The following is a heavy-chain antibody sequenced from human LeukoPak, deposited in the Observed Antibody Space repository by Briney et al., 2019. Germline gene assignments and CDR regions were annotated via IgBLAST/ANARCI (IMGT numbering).Heavy chain of an antibody. V-gene: IGHV3-74*01. CDR1: GFTFSSYW. D-gene: IGHD6-19*01. CDR3: ARPRGEQWLVRPNWYFDL. CDR2: INSDGSST. J-gene: IGHJ2*01. Sequence: GGSLRLSCAASGFTFSSYWMHWVRQAPGQGLVWVSRINSDGSSTSYADSVKGRFTISRDNAKNTLYLQMNSLRAEDSAVYYYARPRGEQWLVRPNWYFDLWGRGTLVTVSS.